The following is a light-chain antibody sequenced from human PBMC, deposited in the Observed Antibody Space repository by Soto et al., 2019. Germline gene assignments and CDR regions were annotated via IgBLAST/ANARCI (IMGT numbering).Light chain of an antibody. CDR1: QSVSSY. Sequence: EIVLTQSPATLSLSPGERATLSCRASQSVSSYLAWYQQKPVQAPRLLIYDASNRATGIPARFSVSGSGTDFTLTISSLEPEDFAVYYCQQRSNWPPLTFDGGTKVEIK. CDR2: DAS. V-gene: IGKV3-11*01. CDR3: QQRSNWPPLT. J-gene: IGKJ4*01.